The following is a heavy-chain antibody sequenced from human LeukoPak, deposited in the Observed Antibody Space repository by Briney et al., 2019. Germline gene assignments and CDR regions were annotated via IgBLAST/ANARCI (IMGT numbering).Heavy chain of an antibody. D-gene: IGHD3-16*02. J-gene: IGHJ4*02. CDR2: IKQDGSDK. Sequence: GGSLRLSCAASGFTFSSYWMSWVRQAPGKGLEWVANIKQDGSDKYYVSSVKGRFTISRDNAKNSLYLQMNSLRAEDTAMYYCATYRYFDYWGQGTLVTVSS. CDR3: ATYRYFDY. CDR1: GFTFSSYW. V-gene: IGHV3-7*01.